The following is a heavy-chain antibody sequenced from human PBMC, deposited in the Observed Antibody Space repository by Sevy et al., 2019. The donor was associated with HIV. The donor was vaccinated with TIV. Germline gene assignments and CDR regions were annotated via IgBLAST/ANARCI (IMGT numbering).Heavy chain of an antibody. CDR1: GFSFNGYG. CDR2: IWYDGTNR. Sequence: GGSLTLSCAASGFSFNGYGMHWVRQAPGKGLEWVAVIWYDGTNREYAASVKGRFTISRDNSKNTLFLQMNSLRAEDTALYYCARESIAVAGIGYLFHSWGQGTLVTVSS. CDR3: ARESIAVAGIGYLFHS. V-gene: IGHV3-33*01. J-gene: IGHJ4*02. D-gene: IGHD6-19*01.